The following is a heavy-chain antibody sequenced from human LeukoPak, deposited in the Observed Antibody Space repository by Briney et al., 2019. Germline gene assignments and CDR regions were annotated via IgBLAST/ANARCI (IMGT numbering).Heavy chain of an antibody. D-gene: IGHD6-19*01. CDR1: RFTFRNFG. CDR2: IWYDGSEK. Sequence: GGSLRLSCTASRFTFRNFGMHWVRQAPGKGLEWVAVIWYDGSEKHYADSVKGRFTISRDNSKNTLYLQMNSLRAEDTAIYYCARVRRDTSGWYDDVWGQGTTVIVSS. J-gene: IGHJ6*02. CDR3: ARVRRDTSGWYDDV. V-gene: IGHV3-33*01.